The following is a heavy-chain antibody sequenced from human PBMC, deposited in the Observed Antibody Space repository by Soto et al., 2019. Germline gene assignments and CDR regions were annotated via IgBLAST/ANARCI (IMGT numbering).Heavy chain of an antibody. CDR3: AMIPVDTYMIYWFDP. Sequence: GSLRLSCTASGFTFGDYAMSWFRQAPGKGLEWVGFIRSKAYGGTTEYAASVKGRFTISRDDSKSIAYLQMNSLKTEDTAVYYCAMIPVDTYMIYWFDPWGQGTLVTVSS. CDR2: IRSKAYGGTT. V-gene: IGHV3-49*03. J-gene: IGHJ5*01. D-gene: IGHD3-16*01. CDR1: GFTFGDYA.